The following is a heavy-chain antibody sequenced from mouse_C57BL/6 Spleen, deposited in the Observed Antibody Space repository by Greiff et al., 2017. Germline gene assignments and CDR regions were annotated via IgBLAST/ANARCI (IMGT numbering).Heavy chain of an antibody. Sequence: EVMLVESGGGLVKPGGSLKLSCAASGFTFSDYGMHWVRQAPEKGLEWVAYISSGSSTIYYADTVKGRFTISRDNAKNTLFLQMTSLRSEDTAMYYCARPGQLRPPYAMGYWGQGTSVTVSS. CDR2: ISSGSSTI. CDR1: GFTFSDYG. J-gene: IGHJ4*01. D-gene: IGHD3-2*02. CDR3: ARPGQLRPPYAMGY. V-gene: IGHV5-17*01.